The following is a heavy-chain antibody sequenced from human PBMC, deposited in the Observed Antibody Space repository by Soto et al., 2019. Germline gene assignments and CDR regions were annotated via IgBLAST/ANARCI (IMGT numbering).Heavy chain of an antibody. CDR3: ARDIMGTNYYYYGMDV. D-gene: IGHD2-8*01. CDR2: IYYSGST. CDR1: GDSISTNSYS. Sequence: PSETLSLTCTVSGDSISTNSYSWGWIRQPPGKGLEWIGYIYYSGSTNYNPSLQSRVTISVDTSKNQFSLKLSSVTAADTAVYYCARDIMGTNYYYYGMDVWGQGTTVTVSS. V-gene: IGHV4-61*01. J-gene: IGHJ6*02.